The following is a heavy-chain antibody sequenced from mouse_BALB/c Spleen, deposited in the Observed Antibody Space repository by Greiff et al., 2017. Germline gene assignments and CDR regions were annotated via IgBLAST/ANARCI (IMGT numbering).Heavy chain of an antibody. CDR1: GYPFTDYN. J-gene: IGHJ3*01. V-gene: IGHV1S29*02. D-gene: IGHD1-1*01. CDR3: ARWTVVAKAY. CDR2: IYPYNGGT. Sequence: VQLQQSGPELVKPGASGKISCKASGYPFTDYNMHWVKQSQGKSLEWIGYIYPYNGGTGYNQKFKSKATLTVDNSSSTAYMELRSLTSEDSAVYYCARWTVVAKAYWGQGTLVTVSA.